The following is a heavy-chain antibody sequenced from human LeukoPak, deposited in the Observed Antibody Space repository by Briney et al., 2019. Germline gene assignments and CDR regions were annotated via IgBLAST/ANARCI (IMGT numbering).Heavy chain of an antibody. CDR3: ARVPNYGGNSKYYFDY. D-gene: IGHD4-23*01. Sequence: SETLSLTCTVSGGSISSYYWSWIRQPPGKGLEWIGYIHYSGSTNFNPSLKSRVTISIDTSKNQFSLKLSSVTAADTAVYYCARVPNYGGNSKYYFDYWGQGTLVTVSS. CDR2: IHYSGST. CDR1: GGSISSYY. V-gene: IGHV4-59*01. J-gene: IGHJ4*02.